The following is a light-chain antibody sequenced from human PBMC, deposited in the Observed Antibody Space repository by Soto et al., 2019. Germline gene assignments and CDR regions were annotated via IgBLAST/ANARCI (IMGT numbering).Light chain of an antibody. V-gene: IGKV3-11*01. CDR3: QQRSNWPIT. CDR1: QSVSSY. Sequence: EIVLTQSPATLSLSPGERATLSCRASQSVSSYLAWYQQKPGQSPRLLIYDASNRATGIPARFSGSGSGTDFTLTISSLEPEDFAVYYCQQRSNWPITFGQGTRR. J-gene: IGKJ5*01. CDR2: DAS.